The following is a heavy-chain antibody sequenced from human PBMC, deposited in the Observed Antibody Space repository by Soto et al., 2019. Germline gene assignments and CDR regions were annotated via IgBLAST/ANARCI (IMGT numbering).Heavy chain of an antibody. D-gene: IGHD2-21*02. CDR1: GFSFSDFG. V-gene: IGHV3-30*18. CDR3: AKETRSRAVTATRVNGMDV. Sequence: QVQLVESGGGVVQPGRSLRLSCAPSGFSFSDFGMHWVRQAPGKGLEWVAAISHDGSNQYYGDSVKGRFSISRDHSNNRLSLQMNNLKVEDSAIYFCAKETRSRAVTATRVNGMDVWGQGTTVTVSS. J-gene: IGHJ6*02. CDR2: ISHDGSNQ.